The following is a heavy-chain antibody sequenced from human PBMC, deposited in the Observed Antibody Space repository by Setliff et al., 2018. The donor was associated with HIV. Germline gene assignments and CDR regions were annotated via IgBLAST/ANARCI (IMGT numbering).Heavy chain of an antibody. CDR3: ARSPAGVRLHWWNWFDY. D-gene: IGHD2-8*02. J-gene: IGHJ4*02. V-gene: IGHV3-48*03. CDR2: ISSNGGDK. CDR1: GFTFSTYE. Sequence: GGSLRLSCAASGFTFSTYEMNWVRQVPGKGLEWVAYISSNGGDKYYADSVRGRFTLSRDNAMYSLSLEMNSLRPEDTALYFCARSPAGVRLHWWNWFDYWGQGALVTVSS.